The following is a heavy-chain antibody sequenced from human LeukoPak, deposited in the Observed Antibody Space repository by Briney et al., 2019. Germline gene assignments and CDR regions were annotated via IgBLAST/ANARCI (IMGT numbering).Heavy chain of an antibody. CDR2: ISSSSGTYI. D-gene: IGHD5-18*01. Sequence: KTGGSLRLSCAASGFTFSSYGMSWVRQAPGKGLEWVSSISSSSGTYIYYADSVKGRFTICRDNAKNSLYLQMDSLRAEDTAVYYCARRAMTERGHSYGLDYWDQGTLVTVSS. CDR3: ARRAMTERGHSYGLDY. CDR1: GFTFSSYG. J-gene: IGHJ4*02. V-gene: IGHV3-21*01.